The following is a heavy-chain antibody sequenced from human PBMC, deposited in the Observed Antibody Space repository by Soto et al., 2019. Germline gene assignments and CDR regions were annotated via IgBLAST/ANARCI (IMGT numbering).Heavy chain of an antibody. V-gene: IGHV4-39*01. CDR2: IYYSGST. CDR1: GGSISSSSYY. CDR3: ARQTKINDYYYDSSGYDDY. D-gene: IGHD3-22*01. Sequence: SETLSLTCTVSGGSISSSSYYWGWIRQPPGKGLEWIGSIYYSGSTNYNPSLKSRVTISVDTSKNQFSLKLSSVTAADTAVYYCARQTKINDYYYDSSGYDDYWGQGTLVTVSS. J-gene: IGHJ4*02.